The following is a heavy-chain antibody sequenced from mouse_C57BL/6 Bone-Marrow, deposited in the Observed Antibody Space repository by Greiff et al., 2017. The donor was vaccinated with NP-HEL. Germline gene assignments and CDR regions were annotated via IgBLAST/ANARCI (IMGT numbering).Heavy chain of an antibody. CDR2: IYPRSGNT. Sequence: QVQLQQSGAELARPGASVKLSCKASGYTFTSYGISWVKQRTGQGLEWIGEIYPRSGNTYYNEKFKGKATLTADKSSSTAYLQLSSLTSEDTAVYYCTTYYGSSYDAMDYWGQGTSVTVSS. J-gene: IGHJ4*01. CDR1: GYTFTSYG. V-gene: IGHV1-81*01. D-gene: IGHD1-1*01. CDR3: TTYYGSSYDAMDY.